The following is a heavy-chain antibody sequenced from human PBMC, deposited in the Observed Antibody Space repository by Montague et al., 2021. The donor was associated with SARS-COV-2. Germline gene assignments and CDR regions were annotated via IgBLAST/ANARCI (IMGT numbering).Heavy chain of an antibody. CDR3: ARDNSGWSRDY. CDR2: IQTGSDYI. D-gene: IGHD6-13*01. V-gene: IGHV3-21*01. Sequence: SLRLSCAASGFTFSDSSMTWVRQAPGKGLEWVSTIQTGSDYIYYAESLKGRFTISRDDAQNSLFLQMNGLTADDTAVYYCARDNSGWSRDYRGQGTLVTVSS. J-gene: IGHJ4*02. CDR1: GFTFSDSS.